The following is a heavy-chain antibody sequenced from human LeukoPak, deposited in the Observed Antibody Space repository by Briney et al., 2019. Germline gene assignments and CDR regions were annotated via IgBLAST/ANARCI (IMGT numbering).Heavy chain of an antibody. CDR1: GFTFSDYY. D-gene: IGHD3-22*01. CDR3: AKDLNSTYNYDSSGYEGAFDI. CDR2: ISSSGSTI. J-gene: IGHJ3*02. Sequence: PGGSLRLSCAAPGFTFSDYYMSWIRQAPGKGLEWVSYISSSGSTIYYADSVKGRFSISRDNSKNTLYLQMNSLRAEDTAVYYCAKDLNSTYNYDSSGYEGAFDIWGQGTMVTVSS. V-gene: IGHV3-11*01.